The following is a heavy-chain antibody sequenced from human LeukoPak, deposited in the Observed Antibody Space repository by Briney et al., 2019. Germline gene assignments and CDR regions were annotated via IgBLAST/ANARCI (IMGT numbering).Heavy chain of an antibody. CDR3: ARSPLGLELGYYYYMDV. D-gene: IGHD1-7*01. V-gene: IGHV1-69*13. J-gene: IGHJ6*03. CDR1: GGTFSSYA. CDR2: IIPIFGTA. Sequence: SVKVSCKASGGTFSSYAISWVRQAPGQGLEWMGGIIPIFGTANYAQKFQGRVTITADESTSTAYMELSSLRSEDTAVYYCARSPLGLELGYYYYMDVWGKGTTVTVSS.